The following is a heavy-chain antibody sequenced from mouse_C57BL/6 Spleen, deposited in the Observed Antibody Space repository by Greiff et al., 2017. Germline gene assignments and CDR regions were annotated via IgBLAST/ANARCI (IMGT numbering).Heavy chain of an antibody. V-gene: IGHV5-9-1*02. CDR3: TRVAYYSNGAMDY. Sequence: EVKLVESGEGLVKPGGSLKLSCAASGFTFSSYAMSWVRQTPEKRLEWVAYISSGGDYIYYADTVKGRFTISRDNARNTLYLQMSSLKSEDTAMYYCTRVAYYSNGAMDYWGQGTSVTVSS. D-gene: IGHD2-5*01. CDR1: GFTFSSYA. J-gene: IGHJ4*01. CDR2: ISSGGDYI.